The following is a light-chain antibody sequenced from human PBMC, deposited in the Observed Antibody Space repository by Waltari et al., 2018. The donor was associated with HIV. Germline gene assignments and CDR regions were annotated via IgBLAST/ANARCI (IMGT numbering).Light chain of an antibody. CDR2: DDT. CDR3: QVWASNSAYVV. Sequence: YELTQPPSVSVAPGPTATITCGGANIGYSSVHWYQQKAGQAPVLVFYDDTDRPSGIPERFSGSKSGNTATLTISRVEAGDEADYYCQVWASNSAYVVFGGRTKLTVL. J-gene: IGLJ2*01. CDR1: NIGYSS. V-gene: IGLV3-21*02.